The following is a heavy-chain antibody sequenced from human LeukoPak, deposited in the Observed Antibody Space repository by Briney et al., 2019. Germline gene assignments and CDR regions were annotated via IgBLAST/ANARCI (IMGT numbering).Heavy chain of an antibody. J-gene: IGHJ6*02. CDR3: ARGAAVANTFFYGMDV. D-gene: IGHD6-19*01. CDR2: ISAYNGNT. CDR1: GYTFTSYG. V-gene: IGHV1-18*01. Sequence: ASVKVSCKASGYTFTSYGISWVRQAPGQGLEWMGWISAYNGNTNYAQKLQGRVTMTTDTSTSTAYVELRSLRSDDTAVYYCARGAAVANTFFYGMDVWGQGTTVTVSS.